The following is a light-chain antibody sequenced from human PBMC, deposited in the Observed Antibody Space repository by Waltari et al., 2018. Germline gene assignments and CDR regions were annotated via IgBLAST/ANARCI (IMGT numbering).Light chain of an antibody. CDR2: AAS. CDR3: QQDYSAPYS. J-gene: IGKJ2*03. Sequence: DIKMTQSPSSLSAYVGDRVTVTCRASQGIARELSWYQQKPGKAPTLLIYAASSLQAGVSSRFSGSGSGTDFTLTISSLQPEDVASYYCQQDYSAPYSFGQGTKVEIK. CDR1: QGIARE. V-gene: IGKV1-27*01.